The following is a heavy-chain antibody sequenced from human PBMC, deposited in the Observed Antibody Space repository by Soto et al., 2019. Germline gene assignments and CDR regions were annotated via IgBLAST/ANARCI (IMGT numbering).Heavy chain of an antibody. CDR1: GYTFTSYY. CDR2: INPSGGST. J-gene: IGHJ5*02. V-gene: IGHV1-46*03. CDR3: ARLATDYYDSSGYYYTVSWFDP. Sequence: ASVKVSCKASGYTFTSYYMHWVRQAPGQGLEWMGIINPSGGSTSYAQKFQGRVTMTRDTSTSTVYMELSSLRPEDTAVYYCARLATDYYDSSGYYYTVSWFDPWGQGTLVTVSS. D-gene: IGHD3-22*01.